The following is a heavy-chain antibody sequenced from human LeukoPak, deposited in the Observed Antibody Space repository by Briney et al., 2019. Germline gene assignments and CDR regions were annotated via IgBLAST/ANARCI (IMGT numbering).Heavy chain of an antibody. D-gene: IGHD6-19*01. CDR3: ARSSGWRDAFDF. CDR1: AGSISISDFY. CDR2: TYNSGNT. V-gene: IGHV4-31*03. J-gene: IGHJ3*01. Sequence: KASETLSLTCSVSAGSISISDFYWNWIRQLPGKSLEWIGYTYNSGNTYYNPSFGSRVTISTDTSMNQFFLKSHSVTAADTAVYYCARSSGWRDAFDFWGRGTMVTVSS.